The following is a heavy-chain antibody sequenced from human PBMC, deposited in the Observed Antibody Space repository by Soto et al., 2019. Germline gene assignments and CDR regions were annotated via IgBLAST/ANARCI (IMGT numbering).Heavy chain of an antibody. CDR2: SYYSGST. D-gene: IGHD7-27*01. Sequence: SETLSLTCTVSGGSISSYYWSWIRQPPGKGLEWIGYSYYSGSTNYNPSLKSRVTISVDTSKNQFSLNLSSVTAADTAVYYCARGGPGWLDAWGQGTLVTVSS. V-gene: IGHV4-59*01. J-gene: IGHJ5*02. CDR1: GGSISSYY. CDR3: ARGGPGWLDA.